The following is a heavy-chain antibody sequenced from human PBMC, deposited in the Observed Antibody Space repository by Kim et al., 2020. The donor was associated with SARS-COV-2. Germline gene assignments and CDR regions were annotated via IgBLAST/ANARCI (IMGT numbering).Heavy chain of an antibody. J-gene: IGHJ6*02. CDR1: GFTFSSYW. CDR3: ARDLRATSYYYYGMDV. V-gene: IGHV3-74*01. CDR2: INIDGSST. Sequence: GGSLRLSCAASGFTFSSYWMHWVRQAPGNGLVWVSRINIDGSSTSYADSVKGRFTISRDNAKNTLYLQMNSLRAEDTAVYYCARDLRATSYYYYGMDVWGQGTTVTVSS. D-gene: IGHD1-26*01.